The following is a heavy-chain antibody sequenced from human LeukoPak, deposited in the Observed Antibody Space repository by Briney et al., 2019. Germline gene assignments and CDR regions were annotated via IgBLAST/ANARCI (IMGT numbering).Heavy chain of an antibody. Sequence: ASVKVSCKASGYMFSSYGITWVRQAPGRGLEWMGWISVYNGNTKSAQNLQGRVIMTTDTSTNTAHMELRSLRSDDTAVYYCARIASDGSGTNHYWGQGTQVIVSS. D-gene: IGHD3-10*01. CDR2: ISVYNGNT. J-gene: IGHJ4*02. CDR3: ARIASDGSGTNHY. V-gene: IGHV1-18*01. CDR1: GYMFSSYG.